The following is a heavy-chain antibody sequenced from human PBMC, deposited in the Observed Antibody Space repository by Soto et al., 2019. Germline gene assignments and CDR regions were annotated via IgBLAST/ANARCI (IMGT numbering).Heavy chain of an antibody. D-gene: IGHD3-22*01. CDR1: GFPVSSNY. J-gene: IGHJ3*02. CDR2: IYSGGTT. Sequence: EVQLVETGGGLIQPGESLRLSCAASGFPVSSNYMTWVRQAPGKGLEWVSNIYSGGTTYYADSVKGRFTISRDNSKNTVFLQMNSLRAEDTAVYYCARALVSYYFDSSGAPDDAFDDGFHIWGQGTMVTVSS. V-gene: IGHV3-53*02. CDR3: ARALVSYYFDSSGAPDDAFDDGFHI.